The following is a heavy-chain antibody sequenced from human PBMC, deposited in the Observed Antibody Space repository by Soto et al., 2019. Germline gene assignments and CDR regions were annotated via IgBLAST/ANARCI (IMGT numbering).Heavy chain of an antibody. CDR2: IWSDGNKE. V-gene: IGHV3-33*01. Sequence: ESGGGVVQPGRSLRLSCVGSGFPFWHYGMHWVRQAPGKGLEWVAVIWSDGNKESYADSVKGRFAISRDNSKDTLYLEMNSRGGEDTAVYFCARDRNGGWFHMDVWGQGTTVSVSS. J-gene: IGHJ6*02. D-gene: IGHD6-19*01. CDR1: GFPFWHYG. CDR3: ARDRNGGWFHMDV.